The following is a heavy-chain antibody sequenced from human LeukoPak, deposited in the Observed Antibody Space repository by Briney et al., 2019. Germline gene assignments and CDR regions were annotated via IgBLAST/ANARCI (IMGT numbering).Heavy chain of an antibody. CDR3: TSWGDTTAEYFQR. CDR2: IWYDGSNK. D-gene: IGHD2-21*02. J-gene: IGHJ1*01. V-gene: IGHV3-33*01. CDR1: GFTFSSYG. Sequence: GGSLRLSCAASGFTFSSYGMHWVRQAPGKGLEWVAVIWYDGSNKYYADSVKGRFTISRDNSKNTLYLQMNSLRAEDTAVYYCTSWGDTTAEYFQRWGQGTLVTVSS.